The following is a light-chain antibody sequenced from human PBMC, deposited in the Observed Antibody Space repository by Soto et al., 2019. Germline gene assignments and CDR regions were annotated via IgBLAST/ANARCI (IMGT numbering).Light chain of an antibody. V-gene: IGLV2-23*01. CDR1: SSDVGTFNL. CDR2: EGA. CDR3: CSHPHSHTFVV. Sequence: QLVLTQPASVSGSPGQSITISCTGTSSDVGTFNLVSWYQQHPGKAPKIVIYEGAKRPSGVSNRFSGSGSGNTASLTISGLQAEDEADYFCCSHPHSHTFVVFGGGTKLTVL. J-gene: IGLJ2*01.